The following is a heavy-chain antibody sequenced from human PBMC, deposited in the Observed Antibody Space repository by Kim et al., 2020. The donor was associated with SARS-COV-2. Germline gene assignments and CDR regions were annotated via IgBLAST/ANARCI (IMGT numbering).Heavy chain of an antibody. CDR2: IRSKTYGGTT. D-gene: IGHD3-9*01. V-gene: IGHV3-49*03. Sequence: GGSLRLSCIASGFTFGDYGMSWLRQAPGKGLEWVGFIRSKTYGGTTEYAASVKGRFTISRDDSKSIAYLQMNSLKTEDTGVFYCTRAAYDSLTGYREDHWGQGTLVTVSS. J-gene: IGHJ4*02. CDR3: TRAAYDSLTGYREDH. CDR1: GFTFGDYG.